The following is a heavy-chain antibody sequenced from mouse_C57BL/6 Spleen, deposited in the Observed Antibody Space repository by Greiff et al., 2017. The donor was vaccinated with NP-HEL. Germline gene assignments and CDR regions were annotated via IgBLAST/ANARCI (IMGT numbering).Heavy chain of an antibody. CDR2: INPGSGGT. D-gene: IGHD1-1*01. CDR1: GYAFTNYL. Sequence: QVQLQQSGAELVRPGTSVKVSCKASGYAFTNYLIEWVKQRPGQGLEWIGVINPGSGGTNYNEKFKGKATLTADKSSSTAYMQLSSLTSEDSAVYFCARRGDYYAPFDYWGQGTTRTVSS. CDR3: ARRGDYYAPFDY. V-gene: IGHV1-54*01. J-gene: IGHJ2*01.